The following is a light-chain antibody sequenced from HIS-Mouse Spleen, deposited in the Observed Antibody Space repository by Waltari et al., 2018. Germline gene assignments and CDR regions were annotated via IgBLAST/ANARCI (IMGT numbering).Light chain of an antibody. V-gene: IGLV2-23*01. CDR2: EGS. Sequence: QSALTQPASVSGSPGQSTPISCPGTSSAVGRYNLFSWYQQHPGKAPKLMIYEGSKRPSGVSNRFSGSKSGNTASLTISGLQAEDEADYYCCSYAGSSTLVFGGGTKLTVL. CDR3: CSYAGSSTLV. CDR1: SSAVGRYNL. J-gene: IGLJ2*01.